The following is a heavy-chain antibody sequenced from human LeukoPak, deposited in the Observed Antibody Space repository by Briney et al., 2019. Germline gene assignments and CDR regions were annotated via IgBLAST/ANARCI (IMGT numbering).Heavy chain of an antibody. V-gene: IGHV3-30*04. CDR1: GFTFSSYA. D-gene: IGHD6-19*01. Sequence: GGSLRLSCAASGFTFSSYAMSWVRQAPGKGLEWVAVISYDGSNKYYADSVKGRFTISRDNSKNTLYLQMNSLRAEDTAVYYCARGTRIAVDAFDIWGQGTMVTVSS. CDR3: ARGTRIAVDAFDI. CDR2: ISYDGSNK. J-gene: IGHJ3*02.